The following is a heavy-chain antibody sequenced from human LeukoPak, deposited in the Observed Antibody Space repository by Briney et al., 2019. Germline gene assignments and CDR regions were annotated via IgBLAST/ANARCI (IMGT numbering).Heavy chain of an antibody. V-gene: IGHV4-61*05. CDR2: IYYSGST. D-gene: IGHD3-3*01. Sequence: SETLSLTCTVSSGSISTSNYYWGWVRQPPGKGLEWIGYIYYSGSTNYNPSLKSRVTISVDTSKNQFSLKLSSVTAADTAVYYCARGASITIFGVVYYYYYMDVWGKGTTVTVSS. CDR1: SGSISTSNYY. CDR3: ARGASITIFGVVYYYYYMDV. J-gene: IGHJ6*03.